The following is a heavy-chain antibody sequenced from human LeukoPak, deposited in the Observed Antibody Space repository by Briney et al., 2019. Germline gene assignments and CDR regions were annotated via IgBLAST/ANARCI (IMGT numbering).Heavy chain of an antibody. V-gene: IGHV1-2*02. D-gene: IGHD3-3*01. Sequence: GASVKVSCKASGYTFTGYYIHWVRQAPGQGLEWMGWINPNSGGTNYAQKFQGRVTMTRDTSISTAYMELSRLRSDDTAVYYCARDPPHETYYDFWSGYYNYGMDVWGQGTTVTVSS. J-gene: IGHJ6*02. CDR3: ARDPPHETYYDFWSGYYNYGMDV. CDR2: INPNSGGT. CDR1: GYTFTGYY.